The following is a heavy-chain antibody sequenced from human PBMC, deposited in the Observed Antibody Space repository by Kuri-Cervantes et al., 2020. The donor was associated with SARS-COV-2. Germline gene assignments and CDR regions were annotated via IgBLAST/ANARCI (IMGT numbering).Heavy chain of an antibody. CDR2: VGDNGRDT. CDR1: GFTFSNYA. Sequence: GGSLRLSCVASGFTFSNYAMSWVRQALGTGLEWVSAVGDNGRDTYYANSVKGRLTISRDNSKNTLFLQINSLRDEDTAVYYCARGGLVRGVSPFDYWGQGTLVTVSS. D-gene: IGHD3-10*01. V-gene: IGHV3-23*01. CDR3: ARGGLVRGVSPFDY. J-gene: IGHJ4*02.